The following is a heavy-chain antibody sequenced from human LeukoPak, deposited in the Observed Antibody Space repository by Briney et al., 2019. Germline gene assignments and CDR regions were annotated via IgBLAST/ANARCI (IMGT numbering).Heavy chain of an antibody. CDR1: GGTFSSYA. V-gene: IGHV1-69*05. J-gene: IGHJ6*03. Sequence: SVKVSCKASGGTFSSYAISWVRQAPGQGLEWMGGIIPIFGTANYAQKFQGRVTITTDESTSTAYMELSSLRSEDTAVYYCARGFTPGYYYYYMDVWGRGTTVTVSS. CDR2: IIPIFGTA. CDR3: ARGFTPGYYYYYMDV. D-gene: IGHD3-3*01.